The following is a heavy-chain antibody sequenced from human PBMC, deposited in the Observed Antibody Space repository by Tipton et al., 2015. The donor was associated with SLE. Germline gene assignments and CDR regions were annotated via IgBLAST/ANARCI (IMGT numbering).Heavy chain of an antibody. D-gene: IGHD1-26*01. CDR1: GFTFDDYA. J-gene: IGHJ1*01. Sequence: SLRLSCVASGFTFDDYAMHWVRQVPGKGLEWVSGISWNSGRIGYVASVEGRFTISRDNTKNSLYLQMNSLRAEDTAVYYCSRDIQFVGSTEYFHHWGQGTLVTVSS. V-gene: IGHV3-9*01. CDR2: ISWNSGRI. CDR3: SRDIQFVGSTEYFHH.